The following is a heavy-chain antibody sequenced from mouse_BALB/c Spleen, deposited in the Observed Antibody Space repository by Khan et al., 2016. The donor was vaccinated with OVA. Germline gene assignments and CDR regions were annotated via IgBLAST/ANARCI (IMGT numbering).Heavy chain of an antibody. D-gene: IGHD1-1*01. J-gene: IGHJ3*01. CDR1: GFSLTNYG. CDR2: IWAGRST. CDR3: ARPYYGSAWFAY. V-gene: IGHV2-9*02. Sequence: QVQLKESGPGLVAPSQSLSITCTVSGFSLTNYGVHWVRQPPREGLEWLGVIWAGRSTNYNSALMSRLSISKDNSKSQVFLKMNSLQTNDTAMYYCARPYYGSAWFAYWGQGTLVTVSA.